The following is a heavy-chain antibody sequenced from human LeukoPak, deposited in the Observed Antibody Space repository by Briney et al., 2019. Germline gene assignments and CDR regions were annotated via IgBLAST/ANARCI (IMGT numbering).Heavy chain of an antibody. V-gene: IGHV1-2*02. D-gene: IGHD2-2*01. CDR1: GYTFTDHY. J-gene: IGHJ4*02. CDR3: PRGGALTIVVGTAVIPPFGY. Sequence: ASVKVSCKASGYTFTDHYMHWVRQAPGQGLEWMGWIKPNSGDTNYAQKFQGRVTMTRDTSITTAYMELSRLRSDDTAVYSGPRGGALTIVVGTAVIPPFGYWGREPWSPSPQ. CDR2: IKPNSGDT.